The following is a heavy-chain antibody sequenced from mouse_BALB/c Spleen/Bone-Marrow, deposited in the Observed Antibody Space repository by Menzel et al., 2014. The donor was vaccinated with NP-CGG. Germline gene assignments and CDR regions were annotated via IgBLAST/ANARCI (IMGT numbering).Heavy chain of an antibody. CDR1: GYTFTSSW. J-gene: IGHJ2*01. CDR3: ARSGFDY. V-gene: IGHV1S130*01. Sequence: VKLMESGSVLVRPGASVKLSCKASGYTFTSSWMHWAKQRSGQGLEWIGEIHPNSGNTNYNAKSKGKATLTVDTSSRTAYVDLSSLTSEVSAVEYCARSGFDYRGQGTTLPVSS. D-gene: IGHD4-1*01. CDR2: IHPNSGNT.